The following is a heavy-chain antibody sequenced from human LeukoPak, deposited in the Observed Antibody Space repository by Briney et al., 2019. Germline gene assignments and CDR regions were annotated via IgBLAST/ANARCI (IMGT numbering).Heavy chain of an antibody. V-gene: IGHV1-18*01. CDR2: ISGYNGNT. CDR3: ARDGIVWAFDI. J-gene: IGHJ3*02. D-gene: IGHD5/OR15-5a*01. CDR1: GYTFTSYA. Sequence: GASVKVSCKASGYTFTSYAMNWVRQAPGQGLEWMGWISGYNGNTNYPQKFQGRVTMTTDTSTSTVYMELRSLRSDDTAVYYCARDGIVWAFDIWGQGTVVTVSS.